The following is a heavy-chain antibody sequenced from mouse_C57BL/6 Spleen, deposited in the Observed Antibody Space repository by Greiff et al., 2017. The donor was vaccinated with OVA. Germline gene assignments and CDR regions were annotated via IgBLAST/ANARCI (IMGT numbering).Heavy chain of an antibody. CDR3: ARGGSNYVGYFDY. CDR1: GFPSRSYA. D-gene: IGHD2-5*01. V-gene: IGHV5-4*03. Sequence: EVMLVESGGGLVKPGGSLKLSCAASGFPSRSYAMSWVRQTPEKRVEWVATISDGGSYTYYPDNVKGRFAISRDNAKNNLYLQMSHLKSEDAAVYYCARGGSNYVGYFDYWGQGTTLTVSS. CDR2: ISDGGSYT. J-gene: IGHJ2*01.